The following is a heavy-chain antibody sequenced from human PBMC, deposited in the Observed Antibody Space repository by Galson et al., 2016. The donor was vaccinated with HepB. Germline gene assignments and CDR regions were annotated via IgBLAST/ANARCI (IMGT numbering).Heavy chain of an antibody. CDR3: ATASGIPGNYEHDY. Sequence: SLRLSCAASGFTVSSNYMSWVRQAPGKGLEWVSVISGESHIYYADSVKGRFTISRDNSKNTLYLQMNSLRAEDTAMYYCATASGIPGNYEHDYWGQGTLVTVSS. V-gene: IGHV3-53*01. D-gene: IGHD3-10*01. J-gene: IGHJ4*02. CDR2: ISGESHI. CDR1: GFTVSSNY.